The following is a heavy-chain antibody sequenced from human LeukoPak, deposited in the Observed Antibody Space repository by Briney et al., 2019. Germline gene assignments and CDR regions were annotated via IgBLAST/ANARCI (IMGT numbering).Heavy chain of an antibody. CDR2: ISGSGGST. J-gene: IGHJ6*02. V-gene: IGHV3-23*01. CDR1: GFTFSSYA. D-gene: IGHD3-10*01. CDR3: ARGSGSYYNPYYYYGMDV. Sequence: GGSLRLSCAASGFTFSSYAMSWVRQAPGKGLEWVSAISGSGGSTYYADSVKGRFTISRDNSKDTLYLQMNSLRAEDTAVYYCARGSGSYYNPYYYYGMDVWGQGTTVTVSS.